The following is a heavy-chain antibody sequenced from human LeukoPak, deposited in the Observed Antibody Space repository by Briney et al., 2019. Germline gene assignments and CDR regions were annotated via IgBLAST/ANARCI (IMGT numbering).Heavy chain of an antibody. CDR3: ARLSKGRYFDYIFDH. D-gene: IGHD3-9*01. J-gene: IGHJ4*02. CDR2: TYYSGSS. V-gene: IGHV4-39*01. CDR1: GGSVSSYEYY. Sequence: SETLSLTCSVSGGSVSSYEYYWGWIRQPPGKGLEWIGNTYYSGSSYYNPSLKSRVTMSVDTSKNQFSLKMSSVTAADTAVYYCARLSKGRYFDYIFDHWGRGTLVTVSS.